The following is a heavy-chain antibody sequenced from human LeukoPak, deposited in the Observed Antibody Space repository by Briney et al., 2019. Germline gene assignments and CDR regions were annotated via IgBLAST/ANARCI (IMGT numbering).Heavy chain of an antibody. J-gene: IGHJ4*02. V-gene: IGHV3-30-3*01. CDR1: GFTFKTYA. Sequence: PGGSLRLSCAASGFTFKTYAMLCVRQAPGKGLEWVAVISYDGSSKYYADSVKGRFTISRDNSKNTLYLQMNSLTAEDTAVYYCASHITASAFPFDYWGQGTLVTVSS. CDR3: ASHITASAFPFDY. D-gene: IGHD5-18*01. CDR2: ISYDGSSK.